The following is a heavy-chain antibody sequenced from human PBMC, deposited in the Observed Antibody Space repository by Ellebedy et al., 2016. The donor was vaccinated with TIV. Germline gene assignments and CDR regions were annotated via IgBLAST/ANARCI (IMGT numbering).Heavy chain of an antibody. J-gene: IGHJ6*02. D-gene: IGHD6-19*01. V-gene: IGHV1-69*13. CDR1: GGTFSSYA. CDR3: GGGQWLAHVTYYYYGMDV. CDR2: IIPIFGTA. Sequence: SVKVSXKASGGTFSSYAISWVRQAPGQGLEWMGGIIPIFGTANYAQKFQGRVTITADESTSTAYMKLSSLRSEDTAVYYCGGGQWLAHVTYYYYGMDVWGQGTTVTVSS.